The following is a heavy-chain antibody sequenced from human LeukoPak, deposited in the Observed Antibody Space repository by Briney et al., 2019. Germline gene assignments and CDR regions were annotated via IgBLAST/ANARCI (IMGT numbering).Heavy chain of an antibody. CDR1: GGSISSGDYY. J-gene: IGHJ3*02. D-gene: IGHD3-22*01. CDR2: IYYSGRT. CDR3: AKQAMIVASI. V-gene: IGHV4-39*01. Sequence: SQTLSLTCTVSGGSISSGDYYWSWIRQSPGKGLEWIGSIYYSGRTYYNPSLKSRVTISVDTSKNQFSLKLSSMTAADTAVYYCAKQAMIVASIWGQGTMVTVS.